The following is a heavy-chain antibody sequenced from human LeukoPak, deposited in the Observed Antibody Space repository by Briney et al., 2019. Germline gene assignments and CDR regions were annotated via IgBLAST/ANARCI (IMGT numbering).Heavy chain of an antibody. CDR1: GFTFSSYW. D-gene: IGHD3-10*01. CDR3: AVNSNSGTYPT. V-gene: IGHV3-7*01. CDR2: IKQDGSEK. Sequence: PGGPLRLSCAASGFTFSSYWMSWVRQAPGKGLEWVANIKQDGSEKTYVDSVKGRFTISRDNAKNSLYMQMNSLRGEDTAVYYCAVNSNSGTYPTWGQGTLVTVSS. J-gene: IGHJ5*02.